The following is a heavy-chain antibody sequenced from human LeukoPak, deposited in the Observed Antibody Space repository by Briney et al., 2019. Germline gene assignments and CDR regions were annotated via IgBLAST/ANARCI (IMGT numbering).Heavy chain of an antibody. D-gene: IGHD4-17*01. CDR3: TRMTTGHDY. J-gene: IGHJ4*02. V-gene: IGHV4-34*01. Sequence: SETLSLTFAVSGVSFDDYYWSWVRQAPGKGLEWLGEINHSGYTNDSPSLKSRVTLSIDTSGKQFSLNLKSVTVADAGIYYCTRMTTGHDYWGQGTLVTVSS. CDR2: INHSGYT. CDR1: GVSFDDYY.